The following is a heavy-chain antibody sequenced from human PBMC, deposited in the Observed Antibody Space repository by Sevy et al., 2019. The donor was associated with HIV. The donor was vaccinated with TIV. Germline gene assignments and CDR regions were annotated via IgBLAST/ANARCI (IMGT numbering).Heavy chain of an antibody. D-gene: IGHD3-22*01. CDR1: AFTFSYYT. J-gene: IGHJ4*02. Sequence: GGSLRLSCAASAFTFSYYTMNWVRQAPGKGLEWVSSISSGSSYIFYAASMKGRFTVSRENATNSLFLQMNSLRDEDTALYYCARSTDYYDNSGYDSWGRGTLVTVSS. CDR2: ISSGSSYI. CDR3: ARSTDYYDNSGYDS. V-gene: IGHV3-21*03.